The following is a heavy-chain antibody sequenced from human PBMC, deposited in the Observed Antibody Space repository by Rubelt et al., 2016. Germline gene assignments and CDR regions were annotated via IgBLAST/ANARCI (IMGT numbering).Heavy chain of an antibody. D-gene: IGHD3-22*01. V-gene: IGHV3-30*02. CDR2: IRYDGTNK. CDR1: FSDYG. CDR3: GRDLSGSIDY. Sequence: FSDYGMHWVRQAPGKGLEWVAFIRYDGTNKYYADSVKGRFTISRDNPKNTLYLQMNSLRAEDMAVYYCGRDLSGSIDYWGQGTLVTVSS. J-gene: IGHJ4*02.